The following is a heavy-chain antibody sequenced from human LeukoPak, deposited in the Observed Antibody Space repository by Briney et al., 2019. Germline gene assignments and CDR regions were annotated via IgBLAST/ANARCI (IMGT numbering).Heavy chain of an antibody. CDR1: GYSFTSYG. V-gene: IGHV1-18*01. CDR3: ARDDHILGLYYYHHMDV. Sequence: ASVKVSCKASGYSFTSYGISWVRQAPGQGLEWMGWISAYNGNTDYAQSLQDRVIMPTDTSTSTAYMELKSLRPDDTAVYYCARDDHILGLYYYHHMDVWGKGTTVTVSS. D-gene: IGHD2-21*01. CDR2: ISAYNGNT. J-gene: IGHJ6*03.